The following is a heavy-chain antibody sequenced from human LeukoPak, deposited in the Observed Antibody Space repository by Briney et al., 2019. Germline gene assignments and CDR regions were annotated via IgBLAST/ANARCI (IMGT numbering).Heavy chain of an antibody. J-gene: IGHJ4*02. D-gene: IGHD2-21*02. CDR2: ISHDGNNE. CDR1: GLTFTNYG. V-gene: IGHV3-30*18. Sequence: GGSLRLSCAASGLTFTNYGFHWVRQAPGKGLEWVALISHDGNNEYYADSVKGRFATSRDGSKNTLYLQMNSLRTEDTAVYYCAKDPSLRVTLPVWGQGTLVTVSS. CDR3: AKDPSLRVTLPV.